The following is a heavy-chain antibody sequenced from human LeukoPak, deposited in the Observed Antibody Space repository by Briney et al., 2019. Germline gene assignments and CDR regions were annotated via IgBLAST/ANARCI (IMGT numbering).Heavy chain of an antibody. CDR1: GFTFNSYA. CDR2: ISGSGGST. Sequence: GGSLRLSCAASGFTFNSYAMTWVRQAPGKGLEWVSVISGSGGSTYHADSVKGRFTISRDNSKNTLYLQMNSLRAEDTAVYYCARDLRGGTERFLEWLFDYWGQGTLVTVSS. V-gene: IGHV3-23*01. J-gene: IGHJ4*02. CDR3: ARDLRGGTERFLEWLFDY. D-gene: IGHD3-3*01.